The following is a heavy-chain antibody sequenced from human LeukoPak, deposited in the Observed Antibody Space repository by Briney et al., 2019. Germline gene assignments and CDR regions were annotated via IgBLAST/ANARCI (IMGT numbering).Heavy chain of an antibody. J-gene: IGHJ5*02. CDR2: INPNSGGT. CDR3: ARDGYSSGWSPNWFDP. D-gene: IGHD6-19*01. Sequence: ASVKVSCKASGYTFTGYYMHWVRQAPGQGLEWMGWINPNSGGTNYAQKFQGRVTMTRDTSISTAYKELSRLRSDDTAVYYCARDGYSSGWSPNWFDPWGQGTLVTVSS. CDR1: GYTFTGYY. V-gene: IGHV1-2*02.